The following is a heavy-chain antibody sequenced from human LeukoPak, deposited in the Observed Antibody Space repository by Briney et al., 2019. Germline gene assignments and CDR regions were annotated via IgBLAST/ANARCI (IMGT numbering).Heavy chain of an antibody. J-gene: IGHJ4*02. CDR2: ISWNSGSI. CDR1: GFTFDDYA. CDR3: AKDGDSRGLTHFDY. V-gene: IGHV3-9*01. Sequence: GRSLRLSCAASGFTFDDYAMHWVRQAPGKGPEWVSGISWNSGSIGYADSVKGRFTISRDNAKNSLYLQMNSLRAEDTALYYCAKDGDSRGLTHFDYWGQGTLVTVSS. D-gene: IGHD1-20*01.